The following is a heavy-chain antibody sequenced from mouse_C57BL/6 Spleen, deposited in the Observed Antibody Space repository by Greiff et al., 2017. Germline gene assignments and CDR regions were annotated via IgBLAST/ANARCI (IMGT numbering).Heavy chain of an antibody. Sequence: EVQLQQSGAELVRPGASVKLSCTASGFNIKDDYMHWVKQRPEQGLEWIGWIDPENGDTEYASKFQGKATITADTSSNTAYLQLSSLTSEDTAVYYCTSRSNYYGSSYNYWGQGTTLTVSS. J-gene: IGHJ2*01. CDR1: GFNIKDDY. V-gene: IGHV14-4*01. CDR3: TSRSNYYGSSYNY. CDR2: IDPENGDT. D-gene: IGHD1-1*01.